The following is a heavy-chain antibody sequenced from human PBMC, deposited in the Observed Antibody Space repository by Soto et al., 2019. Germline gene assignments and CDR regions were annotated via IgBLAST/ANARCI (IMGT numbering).Heavy chain of an antibody. J-gene: IGHJ6*01. CDR1: GDSVSSNSAA. V-gene: IGHV6-1*01. CDR2: TYYRSKWYN. CDR3: ARDQCRTTGFYYSYEMDV. D-gene: IGHD1-7*01. Sequence: PSQTLSLTCAISGDSVSSNSAAWNWIRQSPSRGLEWLGRTYYRSKWYNDYAVSVKSRITINPDTSKNQFSLQLNSVTPEDTAVYYCARDQCRTTGFYYSYEMDVWGQGTTVTVS.